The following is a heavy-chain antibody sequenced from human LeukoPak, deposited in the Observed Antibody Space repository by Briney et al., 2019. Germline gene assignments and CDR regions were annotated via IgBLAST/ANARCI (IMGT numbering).Heavy chain of an antibody. Sequence: SQTLSLTCTYSDCSISSYYSSWIRQPPGKRLEWIGYIYYSGSTNYYPYLKSRVTISVDTSKNQSSLELSSVTAEDTAVYYCARLPYCSCGSCRDYWGQGTLVTVSS. CDR3: ARLPYCSCGSCRDY. CDR2: IYYSGST. J-gene: IGHJ4*02. D-gene: IGHD2-15*01. V-gene: IGHV4-59*08. CDR1: DCSISSYY.